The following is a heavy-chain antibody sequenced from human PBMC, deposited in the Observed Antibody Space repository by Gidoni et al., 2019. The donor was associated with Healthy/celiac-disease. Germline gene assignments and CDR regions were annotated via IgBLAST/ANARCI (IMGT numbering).Heavy chain of an antibody. Sequence: EVQLVESGGGLVQPGGSLRLSCADSGFTFSSYWMSWVRQAPGKGREWVANIKQDGSEKYYVDSVKGRFTISRDNAKNSLYLQMNSLRAEDTAVYYCARDIARQGYYGMDVWGQGTTVTVSS. CDR1: GFTFSSYW. J-gene: IGHJ6*02. CDR2: IKQDGSEK. D-gene: IGHD6-13*01. V-gene: IGHV3-7*01. CDR3: ARDIARQGYYGMDV.